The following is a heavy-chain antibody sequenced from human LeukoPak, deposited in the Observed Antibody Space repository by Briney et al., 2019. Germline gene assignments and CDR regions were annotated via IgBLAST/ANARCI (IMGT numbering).Heavy chain of an antibody. CDR2: MNPNSGNT. CDR1: GYTFTSYD. D-gene: IGHD6-13*01. CDR3: ATARSSSWYEVNWFDP. J-gene: IGHJ5*02. Sequence: EASVKVSCKASGYTFTSYDINWVRQATGQGLEWMGWMNPNSGNTGYAQKFQGRVTMTRNTSISTAYMELSSLRSEDTAVDHCATARSSSWYEVNWFDPWGQGTLVTVSS. V-gene: IGHV1-8*01.